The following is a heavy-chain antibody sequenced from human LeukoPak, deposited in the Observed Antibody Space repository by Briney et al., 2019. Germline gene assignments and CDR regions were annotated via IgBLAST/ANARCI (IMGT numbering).Heavy chain of an antibody. V-gene: IGHV3-15*01. CDR2: IKSKRDGGTT. Sequence: GGSLRLSCAASGFTFTNAWMSWVRQAPGKGLEWVGRIKSKRDGGTTDYAAPVKGRLTISREDSKNTLFLQMNSLKTEDTAVYYCTTHLSYNYWGQGTLVTVSS. J-gene: IGHJ4*02. D-gene: IGHD1-14*01. CDR3: TTHLSYNY. CDR1: GFTFTNAW.